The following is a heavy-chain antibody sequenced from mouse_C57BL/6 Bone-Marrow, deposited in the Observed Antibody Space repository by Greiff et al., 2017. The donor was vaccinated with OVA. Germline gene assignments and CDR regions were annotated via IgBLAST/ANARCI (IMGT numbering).Heavy chain of an antibody. V-gene: IGHV2-2*01. CDR2: IWSGGST. Sequence: QVQLQQSGPGLVQPSQRLSITCTASGFSFTSYGVHWVRQSPGQGLEWLGVIWSGGSTAYNAAFISRMSISNDNSKSQVFFKMNSLQADDTAIYYLARETTVVMDYWGQGTSVTVSS. CDR3: ARETTVVMDY. D-gene: IGHD1-1*01. CDR1: GFSFTSYG. J-gene: IGHJ4*01.